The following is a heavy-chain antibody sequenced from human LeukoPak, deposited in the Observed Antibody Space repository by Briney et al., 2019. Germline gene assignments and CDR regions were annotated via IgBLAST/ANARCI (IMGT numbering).Heavy chain of an antibody. CDR3: AREGPRGNSQFDY. V-gene: IGHV3-33*01. D-gene: IGHD2/OR15-2a*01. J-gene: IGHJ4*02. Sequence: GGSLRLSCAASGFTFSSCGMHWVRQAPGKGLEWVALIWYDGSNKYYADSVKGRLTISRDNSKNTLYLQMNSLRAEDTAVYYCAREGPRGNSQFDYWGQGTLVTVSS. CDR2: IWYDGSNK. CDR1: GFTFSSCG.